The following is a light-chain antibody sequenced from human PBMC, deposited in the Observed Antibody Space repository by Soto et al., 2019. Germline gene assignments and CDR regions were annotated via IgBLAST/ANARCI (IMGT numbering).Light chain of an antibody. CDR1: QSISSW. J-gene: IGKJ1*01. Sequence: DIQMTQSPSTLSASLGDRVTITCRASQSISSWLAWYQQKPGKAPKLLIYDASSLESGVPSRFSGSASGTEFTLTISSLKPDDFATYYCQQYNSYLTFGQGTKVDIK. V-gene: IGKV1-5*01. CDR2: DAS. CDR3: QQYNSYLT.